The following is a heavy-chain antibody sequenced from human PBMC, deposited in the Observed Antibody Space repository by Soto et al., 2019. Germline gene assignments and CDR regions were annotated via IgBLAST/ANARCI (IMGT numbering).Heavy chain of an antibody. Sequence: QVQLVQSGAEVKKPGSSVKVSCKASGGTFSSYAISWVRQAPGQGLEWMGGIIPIFGTANYAQKFQGRVTITAYESTSTAYMEMSSLRSEDTAVYYCARDETPALVPSYYCYGMDVWVQGTTVTVSS. V-gene: IGHV1-69*12. CDR1: GGTFSSYA. D-gene: IGHD3-10*01. CDR2: IIPIFGTA. J-gene: IGHJ6*02. CDR3: ARDETPALVPSYYCYGMDV.